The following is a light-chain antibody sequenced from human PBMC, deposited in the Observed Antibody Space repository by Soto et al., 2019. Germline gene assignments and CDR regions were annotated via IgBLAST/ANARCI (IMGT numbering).Light chain of an antibody. CDR1: SSDVGGYNY. Sequence: QSALTQPASVSGSPGQSITISCTGTSSDVGGYNYVYWYQQHLGKAPKLMIYDVSNRPSGVSNRFSGSKSGNTASLTISGLQAEDEADYYCSSYTSSSSVVFGGGTKLTVL. J-gene: IGLJ2*01. CDR2: DVS. CDR3: SSYTSSSSVV. V-gene: IGLV2-14*01.